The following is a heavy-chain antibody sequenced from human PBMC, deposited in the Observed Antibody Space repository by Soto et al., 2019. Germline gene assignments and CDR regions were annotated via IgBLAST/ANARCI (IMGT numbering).Heavy chain of an antibody. J-gene: IGHJ3*02. CDR1: GFTFSSYG. CDR3: ARDGERVAVAAFDI. Sequence: GGSLRLSCAASGFTFSSYGMHWVRQAPGKGLEWVAVIWYDGSNKYYADSVKGRFTISRDNSKNTLYLQMNSLRAEDTAVYYCARDGERVAVAAFDIWGQGTMVTVSS. V-gene: IGHV3-33*01. CDR2: IWYDGSNK. D-gene: IGHD6-19*01.